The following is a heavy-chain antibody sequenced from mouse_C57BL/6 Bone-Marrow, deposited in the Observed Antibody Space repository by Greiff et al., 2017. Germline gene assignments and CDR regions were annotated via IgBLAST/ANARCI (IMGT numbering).Heavy chain of an antibody. J-gene: IGHJ4*01. D-gene: IGHD1-1*01. CDR3: ARYYYGTPYYYAMDY. CDR2: IRNKANGYTT. Sequence: EVQGVESGGGLVQPGGSLSLSCAASGFTFTDYYMSWVRQPPGKALEWLGFIRNKANGYTTEYSASVKGRFTISRVNSQSILYLQMNALRAEDSATYYCARYYYGTPYYYAMDYWGQGTSVTVSS. CDR1: GFTFTDYY. V-gene: IGHV7-3*01.